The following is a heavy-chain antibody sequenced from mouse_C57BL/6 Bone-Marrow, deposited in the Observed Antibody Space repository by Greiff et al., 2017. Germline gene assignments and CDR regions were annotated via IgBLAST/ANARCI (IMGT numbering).Heavy chain of an antibody. V-gene: IGHV1-64*01. CDR1: GYTFTSYW. CDR2: IHPNSGST. CDR3: TREGWLLTPFAY. D-gene: IGHD2-3*01. J-gene: IGHJ3*01. Sequence: QVQLQQPGAELVKPGASVSLSCNASGYTFTSYWMHWVKQRPGQGLEWIGMIHPNSGSTNYNEKFKSKATLTVDKSSSTAYMQLSSLTSEDSAVYYCTREGWLLTPFAYWGQGTLVTVSA.